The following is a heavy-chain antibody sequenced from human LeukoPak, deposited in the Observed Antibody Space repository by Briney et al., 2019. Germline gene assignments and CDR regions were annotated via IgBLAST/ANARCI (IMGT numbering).Heavy chain of an antibody. J-gene: IGHJ4*02. CDR2: ISSSSTTI. Sequence: PGGSLRLSCAASGFTFSDYSMNWVRQAPGKGLEWVSYISSSSTTIFYADSVKGRFTISRDNAKNSLFLQMNGLRDEDTALYYCAREQVIAAAGDGFDSWGQGTLVTVSS. D-gene: IGHD2-21*01. CDR3: AREQVIAAAGDGFDS. CDR1: GFTFSDYS. V-gene: IGHV3-48*02.